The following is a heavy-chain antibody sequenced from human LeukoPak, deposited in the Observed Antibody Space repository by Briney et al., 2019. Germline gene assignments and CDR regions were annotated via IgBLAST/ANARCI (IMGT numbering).Heavy chain of an antibody. V-gene: IGHV4-34*01. D-gene: IGHD1-26*01. Sequence: SETLSLTCAVYGGSFSGYYWSWIRQPPGKGLEWIGEINHSGSTNYNPSLKSRVTISVDTSKNQFSLKLSSVTAADTAVYYCASLVGATTFDYWGQGTLVTVSS. CDR3: ASLVGATTFDY. CDR2: INHSGST. J-gene: IGHJ4*02. CDR1: GGSFSGYY.